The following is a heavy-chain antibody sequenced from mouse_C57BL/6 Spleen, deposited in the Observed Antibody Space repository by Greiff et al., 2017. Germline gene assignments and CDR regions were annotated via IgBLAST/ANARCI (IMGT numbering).Heavy chain of an antibody. CDR1: GYTFTSYG. Sequence: VKLMESGAELARPGASVKLSCKASGYTFTSYGISWVKQGTGQGLEWIGEIYPRSGNTYYNEKFKGKATLTADKSSSTAYMELRSLTSEDSAVYFCARNYGYNYYAMDYWGQGTSVTVSS. J-gene: IGHJ4*01. CDR2: IYPRSGNT. D-gene: IGHD2-2*01. CDR3: ARNYGYNYYAMDY. V-gene: IGHV1-81*01.